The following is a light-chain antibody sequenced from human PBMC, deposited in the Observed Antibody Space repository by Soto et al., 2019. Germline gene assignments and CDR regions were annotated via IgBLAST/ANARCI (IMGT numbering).Light chain of an antibody. Sequence: EIVLTQSPGTLSLSPGERATLSCRASQSVSSSYLAWYQQKPGQAPRLLIYNASTRATGLPARFSGSGSGTDFTLTISSLEPEDFATYFCQQSGNWPHLGQGTRLEIK. CDR1: QSVSSSY. V-gene: IGKV3D-20*02. CDR2: NAS. CDR3: QQSGNWPH. J-gene: IGKJ5*01.